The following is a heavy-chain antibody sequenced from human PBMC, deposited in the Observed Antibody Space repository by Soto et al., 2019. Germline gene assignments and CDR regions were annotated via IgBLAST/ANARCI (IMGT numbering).Heavy chain of an antibody. CDR1: GFTFSSYE. CDR2: ISSSGSTI. CDR3: ARARAMVRGVIITPFGY. Sequence: LRLSCAASGFTFSSYEMNWVRQAPGKGLEWVSYISSSGSTIYYADSVKGRFTISRDNAKNSLYLQMNSLRAEDTAVYYCARARAMVRGVIITPFGYWGQGTLVTVSS. J-gene: IGHJ4*02. D-gene: IGHD3-10*01. V-gene: IGHV3-48*03.